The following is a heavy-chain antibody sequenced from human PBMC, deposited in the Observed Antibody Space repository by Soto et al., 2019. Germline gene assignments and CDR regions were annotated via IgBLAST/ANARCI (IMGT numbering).Heavy chain of an antibody. D-gene: IGHD6-19*01. CDR2: ISHDGINK. J-gene: IGHJ5*02. V-gene: IGHV3-30-3*01. CDR3: ARDMYSSDYFVKWFEP. Sequence: VRLVESGGGVVQPGRSLRLSCTASGFSFSSYAMYWFRQPPGKGLEWVAVISHDGINKHYADSVKGRVTVSRDNSNHSLDLQLNSLRGEDTAMYYCARDMYSSDYFVKWFEPWGQATLVTVSS. CDR1: GFSFSSYA.